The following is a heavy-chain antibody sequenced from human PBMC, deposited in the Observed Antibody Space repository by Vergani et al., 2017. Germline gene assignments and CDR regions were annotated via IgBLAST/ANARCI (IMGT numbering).Heavy chain of an antibody. CDR2: FDPDHGEV. CDR1: GYSLTELT. V-gene: IGHV1-24*01. J-gene: IGHJ4*02. Sequence: QVQLVQSGSEVRKPGASVKVSCQVSGYSLTELTIHWVRQAPGKGLEWMGGFDPDHGEVTFAHHIQGRVTMTEDRSTDTAYMELSSLRPEYTALYYCAIVTDDYDSSGYYLDYWGQGTLVTVSS. CDR3: AIVTDDYDSSGYYLDY. D-gene: IGHD3-22*01.